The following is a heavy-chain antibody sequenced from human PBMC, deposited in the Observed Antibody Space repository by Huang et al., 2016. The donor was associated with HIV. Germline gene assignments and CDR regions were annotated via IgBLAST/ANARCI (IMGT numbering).Heavy chain of an antibody. J-gene: IGHJ5*01. CDR1: GGSFSGYF. D-gene: IGHD3-16*01. CDR2: INHAGFT. V-gene: IGHV4-34*02. Sequence: QVQLEQWGAGLLKPSETLSLTCAVYGGSFSGYFWNWIRQSPGKGLEWIGQINHAGFTDYNPSLKSRATISVDTSKSQFSLKLTWVTAADAAIYYCAREIMISFGGPFDSWGHGNLVTVSS. CDR3: AREIMISFGGPFDS.